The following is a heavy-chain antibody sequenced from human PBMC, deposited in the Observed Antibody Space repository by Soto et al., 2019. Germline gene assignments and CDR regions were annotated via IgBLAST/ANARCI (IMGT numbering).Heavy chain of an antibody. CDR2: INAGNGNT. CDR3: AREYTYYDFWSGPSTGGY. V-gene: IGHV1-3*01. D-gene: IGHD3-3*01. J-gene: IGHJ4*02. CDR1: GYTFTSYA. Sequence: ASVKVSCKASGYTFTSYAMHWVRQAPGQRLEWMGWINAGNGNTKYSQKFQGRVTITRDTSASTAYMELSSLRSEDTAVYYCAREYTYYDFWSGPSTGGYWGQGTLVTVSS.